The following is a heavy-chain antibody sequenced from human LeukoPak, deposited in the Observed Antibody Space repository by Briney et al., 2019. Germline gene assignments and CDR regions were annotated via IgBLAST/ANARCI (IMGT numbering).Heavy chain of an antibody. J-gene: IGHJ4*02. D-gene: IGHD2-8*01. CDR2: IIPIFGTA. CDR1: GGTFSSYA. CDR3: ARGEWCMLYPCYFDY. V-gene: IGHV1-69*05. Sequence: GSSVKVSCKASGGTFSSYAFSWVRQAPGQGLEWMGGIIPIFGTANYAQKFQGRVTITTDESTSTAYMELSSLRSEDTAVYYCARGEWCMLYPCYFDYWGQGTLVTVSS.